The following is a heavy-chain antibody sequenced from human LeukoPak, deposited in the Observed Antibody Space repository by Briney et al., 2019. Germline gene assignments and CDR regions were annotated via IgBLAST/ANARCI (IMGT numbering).Heavy chain of an antibody. V-gene: IGHV4-59*11. CDR2: IYYSGST. Sequence: SETLSLTCTVSGGSISSHYWSWIRQPPGKGLEWIGYIYYSGSTNYNPSLKGRVTISVDTSKNQFSLKLSSVTAADTAVYYCARDRGYSGSYPGTFDYWGQGTLVTVSS. CDR3: ARDRGYSGSYPGTFDY. CDR1: GGSISSHY. J-gene: IGHJ4*02. D-gene: IGHD1-26*01.